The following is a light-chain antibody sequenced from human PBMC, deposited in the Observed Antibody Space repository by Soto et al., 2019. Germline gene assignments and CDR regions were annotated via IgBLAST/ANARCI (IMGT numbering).Light chain of an antibody. CDR2: DAS. V-gene: IGKV1-5*01. CDR3: QQYNGYSRT. J-gene: IGKJ1*01. Sequence: DIQITQSPSILSASAGDRVTIACRASQGISSYLAWYQQKPGKAPKLLIYDASSLERGVPSRFSGSGSGTEFTLTISSLQPDDFATYYCQQYNGYSRTFGQGTKVDIK. CDR1: QGISSY.